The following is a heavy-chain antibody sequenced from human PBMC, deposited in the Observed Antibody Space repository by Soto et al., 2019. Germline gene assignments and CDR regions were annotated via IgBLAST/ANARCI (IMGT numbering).Heavy chain of an antibody. CDR2: IIPIFGTA. Sequence: QVQLVQSGAEVKKPGSSVKVSCKASGGTFSSYAISWVRQAPGQGLEWMGGIIPIFGTANYAQKFQGRVTITADESXSAXYMELSSLRSEDTAVYYCAGPPELTRIYYYYGMDVWGQGTTVTVSS. D-gene: IGHD1-7*01. J-gene: IGHJ6*02. CDR3: AGPPELTRIYYYYGMDV. CDR1: GGTFSSYA. V-gene: IGHV1-69*12.